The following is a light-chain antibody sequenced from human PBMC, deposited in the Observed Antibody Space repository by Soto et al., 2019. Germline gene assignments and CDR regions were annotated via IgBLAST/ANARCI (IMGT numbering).Light chain of an antibody. CDR2: EVS. J-gene: IGLJ1*01. Sequence: QAASVSGSLGQSITISCTGTSSDFGASNYVSWYQQYPGKAPKLMLYEVSVRPSGVSNRFSGSKSGNTASLTISGLQAEDEADYYCSSYTSTILYVFGTGTKLTVL. V-gene: IGLV2-14*01. CDR1: SSDFGASNY. CDR3: SSYTSTILYV.